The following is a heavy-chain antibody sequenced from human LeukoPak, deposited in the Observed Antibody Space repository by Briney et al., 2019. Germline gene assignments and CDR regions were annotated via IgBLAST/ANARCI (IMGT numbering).Heavy chain of an antibody. CDR3: AKDLRPPALPSITMIVVVITGFDY. CDR2: ISGSGGST. Sequence: GGSLRLSCAASGFTFSSYAMSWVRQAPGKGLEWVSAISGSGGSTYYADSVKGRFTISRDNSKNTLHLQMNSLRAEDTAVYYCAKDLRPPALPSITMIVVVITGFDYWGQGTLVTVSS. V-gene: IGHV3-23*01. CDR1: GFTFSSYA. D-gene: IGHD3-22*01. J-gene: IGHJ4*02.